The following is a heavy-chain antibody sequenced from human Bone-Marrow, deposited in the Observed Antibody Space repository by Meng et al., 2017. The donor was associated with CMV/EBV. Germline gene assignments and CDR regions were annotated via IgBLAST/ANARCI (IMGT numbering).Heavy chain of an antibody. CDR1: GYTFTNYG. CDR3: ARGGDYYGSGPIDY. J-gene: IGHJ4*02. V-gene: IGHV1-18*01. Sequence: ASVKVSCKASGYTFTNYGISWVRQAPGQGLEWMGWISGHNDNTKYAQKLQGRVTMTTDTSTSTAYMELRSLRSDDTAVYYCARGGDYYGSGPIDYWGQGTLVTVSS. CDR2: ISGHNDNT. D-gene: IGHD3-10*01.